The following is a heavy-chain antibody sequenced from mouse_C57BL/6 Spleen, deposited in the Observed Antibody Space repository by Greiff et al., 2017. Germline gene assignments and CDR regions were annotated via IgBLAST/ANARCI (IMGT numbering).Heavy chain of an antibody. D-gene: IGHD1-1*01. V-gene: IGHV5-4*01. Sequence: EVMLVESGGGLVKPGGSLKLSCAASGFTFSSYAMSWVRQTPEKRLEWVATISDGGSYTYYPDNVKGRFTISRDNAKNNLYLQMSHLKSEDTAMYYCARDSFITTVVGYFDYWGQGTTLTVSS. CDR3: ARDSFITTVVGYFDY. CDR1: GFTFSSYA. CDR2: ISDGGSYT. J-gene: IGHJ2*01.